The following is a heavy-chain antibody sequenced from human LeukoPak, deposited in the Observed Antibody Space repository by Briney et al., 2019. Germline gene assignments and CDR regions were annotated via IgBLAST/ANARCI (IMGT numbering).Heavy chain of an antibody. CDR1: GYSISSGYY. CDR3: ARHVLSSGYSYGLNFDY. D-gene: IGHD5-18*01. V-gene: IGHV4-38-2*01. Sequence: PSETLSLTCAVSGYSISSGYYWGWIRQPPGKGLEWIGSIYHSGGTYYNPSLKSRVTISVDTSKNQFSLKLSSVTAADTAVYYCARHVLSSGYSYGLNFDYWGQGTLVTVSS. CDR2: IYHSGGT. J-gene: IGHJ4*02.